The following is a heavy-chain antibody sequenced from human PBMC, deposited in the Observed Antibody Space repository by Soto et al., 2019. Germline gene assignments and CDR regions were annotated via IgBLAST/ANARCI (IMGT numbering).Heavy chain of an antibody. J-gene: IGHJ5*02. CDR3: ARGIATGQRDP. D-gene: IGHD6-13*01. CDR2: INPVNGNT. CDR1: GYTFTTYT. V-gene: IGHV1-3*01. Sequence: ASVKVSCKASGYTFTTYTMKWERQAPGQRLEWMGWINPVNGNTKSSQKCQDRVIITRDTSGSTAYMELSSLRSEDTAVYYCARGIATGQRDPLGQGTLVTVSS.